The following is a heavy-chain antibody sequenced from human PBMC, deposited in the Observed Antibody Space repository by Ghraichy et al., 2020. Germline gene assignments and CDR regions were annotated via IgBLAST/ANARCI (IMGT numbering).Heavy chain of an antibody. CDR3: ARHNWNDDYFDS. CDR2: ISGTGRTI. V-gene: IGHV3-48*01. Sequence: GESLNISCATSGFSFSGHSINWVRQAPGQGLEWISYISGTGRTIHYADSVKGRFTISRDTAKNSVSRQMNSLRADDTAIYYCARHNWNDDYFDSWGRVTLVTVSS. D-gene: IGHD1-1*01. J-gene: IGHJ4*02. CDR1: GFSFSGHS.